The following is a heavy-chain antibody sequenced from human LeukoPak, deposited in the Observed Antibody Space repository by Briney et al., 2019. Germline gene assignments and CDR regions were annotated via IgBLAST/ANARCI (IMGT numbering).Heavy chain of an antibody. CDR1: GFTLSNYG. CDR3: AGNYGPYYFDY. D-gene: IGHD3-10*01. V-gene: IGHV3-33*08. J-gene: IGHJ4*02. Sequence: QPGRSLRLSCAASGFTLSNYGMHWVRQAPDKGLEWVAVIWYDGSNKYYADSVKGRFTISRDNSKNTLYLQMNSLRAEDTAVYYCAGNYGPYYFDYWGQGTLVTVSS. CDR2: IWYDGSNK.